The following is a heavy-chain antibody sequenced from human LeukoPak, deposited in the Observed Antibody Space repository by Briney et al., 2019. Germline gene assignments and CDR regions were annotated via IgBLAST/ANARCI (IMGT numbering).Heavy chain of an antibody. CDR1: GFTFDDYA. D-gene: IGHD5-18*01. CDR2: ISWNSGSI. Sequence: GGALRLSCAASGFTFDDYAMHWVRQAPGKGLEWVSGISWNSGSIGYAYSVKGRFTISRDNSRNTLYLQMNSLRAEDTAVYYCAFSAMDFDYWGQGTLVTVSS. V-gene: IGHV3-9*01. CDR3: AFSAMDFDY. J-gene: IGHJ4*02.